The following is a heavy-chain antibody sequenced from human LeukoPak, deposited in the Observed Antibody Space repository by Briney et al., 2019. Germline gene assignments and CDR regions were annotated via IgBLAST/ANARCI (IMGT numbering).Heavy chain of an antibody. Sequence: GGSLRLSCAASGFTFSSYWMSWVRQAPGKGLEWVANIKQDGSEKYYVDSVKGRFTISRDNAKNSLYLQMNSLRAEDTAVYYCARDSSSSGWSDDYWGQGTLVTVSS. CDR2: IKQDGSEK. V-gene: IGHV3-7*01. J-gene: IGHJ4*02. D-gene: IGHD6-19*01. CDR3: ARDSSSSGWSDDY. CDR1: GFTFSSYW.